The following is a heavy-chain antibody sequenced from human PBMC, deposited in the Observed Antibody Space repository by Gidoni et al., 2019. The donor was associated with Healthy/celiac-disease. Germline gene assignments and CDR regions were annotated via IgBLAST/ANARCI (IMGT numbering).Heavy chain of an antibody. CDR1: GGSISSSNW. Sequence: QVQLQESGPGLVKPSGTLSLTCAVSGGSISSSNWWSWVRQPPGKGLEWIGEIYHSGSTNYNPSLKSRVTISVDKSKNQFSLKLSSVTAADTAVYYCARDSMSTRSMIVVVKGGVGAFDIWGQGTMVTVSS. D-gene: IGHD3-22*01. CDR3: ARDSMSTRSMIVVVKGGVGAFDI. V-gene: IGHV4-4*02. CDR2: IYHSGST. J-gene: IGHJ3*02.